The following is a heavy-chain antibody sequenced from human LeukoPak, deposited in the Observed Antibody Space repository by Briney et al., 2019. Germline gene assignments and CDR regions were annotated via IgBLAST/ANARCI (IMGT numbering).Heavy chain of an antibody. CDR3: ARSKLGEVAAKFDT. Sequence: GASVKVSCKASGYTFTGYHIHWVRQAPGQGLEWMGWINPNSGDTNYAQKFQGWVTMTRDTSISTAYMELSRLTSNVTAVYYCARSKLGEVAAKFDTWGQGTLVTVSS. V-gene: IGHV1-2*04. CDR1: GYTFTGYH. CDR2: INPNSGDT. D-gene: IGHD3-16*01. J-gene: IGHJ5*02.